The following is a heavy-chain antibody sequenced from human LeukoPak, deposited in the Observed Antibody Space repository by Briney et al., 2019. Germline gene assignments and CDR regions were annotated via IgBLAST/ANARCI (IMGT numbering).Heavy chain of an antibody. V-gene: IGHV3-21*06. Sequence: GGSLRLSCAPSGFTFSSDSMNWVRQAPGKGLEWVSSISSASTYIYYADSVKGRFTISRDYAKNLLYLQMNSLRVEDTAVYYCARDHGIPGSGSYKFDYWGQGTLVTVSS. CDR3: ARDHGIPGSGSYKFDY. D-gene: IGHD3-10*01. J-gene: IGHJ4*02. CDR2: ISSASTYI. CDR1: GFTFSSDS.